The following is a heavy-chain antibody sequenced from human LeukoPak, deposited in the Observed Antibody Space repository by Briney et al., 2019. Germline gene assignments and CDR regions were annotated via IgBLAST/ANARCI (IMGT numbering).Heavy chain of an antibody. J-gene: IGHJ4*02. CDR2: IYPGDSDT. V-gene: IGHV5-51*01. Sequence: XGIIYPGDSDTRYSPSFQGQVTFSVDKSISTAYLQWSSLEASDTAIYYCARQVNGGNFDYWGQGTLVTISS. D-gene: IGHD2-8*01. CDR3: ARQVNGGNFDY.